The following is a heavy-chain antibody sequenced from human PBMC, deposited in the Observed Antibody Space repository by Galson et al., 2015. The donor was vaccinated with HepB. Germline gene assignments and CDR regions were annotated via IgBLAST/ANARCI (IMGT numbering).Heavy chain of an antibody. D-gene: IGHD1-26*01. CDR3: ARRDIIVGAGGAFDI. CDR2: IYYSGST. Sequence: ETLSLTCTVSGGSISSSSYYWGWIRQPPGKGLEWIGSIYYSGSTYYNPSLKSRVTISVDTSKNQFSLKLSSVTAADTAVYYCARRDIIVGAGGAFDIWGQGTMVTVSS. V-gene: IGHV4-39*01. J-gene: IGHJ3*02. CDR1: GGSISSSSYY.